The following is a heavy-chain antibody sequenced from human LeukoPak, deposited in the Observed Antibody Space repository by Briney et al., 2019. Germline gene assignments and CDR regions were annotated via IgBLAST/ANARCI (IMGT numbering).Heavy chain of an antibody. CDR1: GASITSYF. CDR3: ARADYGDHGTTFDI. Sequence: PSETLSLTCTVSGASITSYFWTWIRQPPGKGLDWIAYISYSGNTNYSPSLKSRVTISIDTSKNQFSLKLTSATAADTAMYYCARADYGDHGTTFDIWGQGTMVTVSS. J-gene: IGHJ3*02. D-gene: IGHD4-17*01. CDR2: ISYSGNT. V-gene: IGHV4-59*01.